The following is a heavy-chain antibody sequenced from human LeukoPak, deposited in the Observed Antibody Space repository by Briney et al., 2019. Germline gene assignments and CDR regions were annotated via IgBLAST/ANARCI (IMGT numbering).Heavy chain of an antibody. CDR2: ISGSGDIT. CDR1: GFTFSRSA. J-gene: IGHJ4*02. D-gene: IGHD3-9*01. CDR3: AKDGESGGLRYFVY. V-gene: IGHV3-23*01. Sequence: GGSLRLSCAASGFTFSRSAMSWVRQAPGKGLEWVSDISGSGDITYYADSVKGRFTISRDNSKNTLYLQMNSLRAEDAAVYHCAKDGESGGLRYFVYWGQGTLVTVSS.